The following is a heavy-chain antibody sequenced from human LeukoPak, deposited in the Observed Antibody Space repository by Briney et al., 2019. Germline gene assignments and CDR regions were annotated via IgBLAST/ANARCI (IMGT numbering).Heavy chain of an antibody. CDR1: GFTFSSYE. J-gene: IGHJ4*02. V-gene: IGHV3-48*03. Sequence: GGSLRLSCAASGFTFSSYEMNWVRQAPEKGLERVSFFTSDGSTIYYADSVKGRFTISRDNVKNSLYLQMNSLRAEDTAVYYCARARYYDMVTGYYGGDFDYWGQGTLVTVSS. D-gene: IGHD3-9*01. CDR3: ARARYYDMVTGYYGGDFDY. CDR2: FTSDGSTI.